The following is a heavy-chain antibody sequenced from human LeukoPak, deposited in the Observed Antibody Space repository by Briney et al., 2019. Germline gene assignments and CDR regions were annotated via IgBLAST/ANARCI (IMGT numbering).Heavy chain of an antibody. CDR3: AKEYSVRNQFDY. V-gene: IGHV3-23*01. Sequence: GGSLRLSCAASGFTFSTYGMSWVRQAPGKGLEWVSAISAGGGNTYYADSVKGRFTISRDNSKNTLFLEMNSLRAEDTAVYYCAKEYSVRNQFDYWGQGTLVAVSS. CDR1: GFTFSTYG. CDR2: ISAGGGNT. D-gene: IGHD1-14*01. J-gene: IGHJ4*02.